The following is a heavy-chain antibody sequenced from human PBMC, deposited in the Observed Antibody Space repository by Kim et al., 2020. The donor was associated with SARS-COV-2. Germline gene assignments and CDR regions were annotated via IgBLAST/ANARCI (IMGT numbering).Heavy chain of an antibody. D-gene: IGHD3-3*01. Sequence: TYSNPSLKIRVTISVDTSTNQFSLKLSSVTAADTAVYYCARWSGGRSFLIWGQGTLVTVSS. CDR3: ARWSGGRSFLI. V-gene: IGHV4-39*01. J-gene: IGHJ4*02. CDR2: T.